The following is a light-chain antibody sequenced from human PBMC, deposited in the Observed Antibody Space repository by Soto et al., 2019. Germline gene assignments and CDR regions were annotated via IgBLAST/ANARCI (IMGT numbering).Light chain of an antibody. CDR3: QHYYNSLLT. Sequence: IVLTQSPGTMSLSPGEGATLSCRASQPINYRSFAWYQHTPGRAPRLLIYATSIRTAGLPERFIGSGSGTDFTLSISRLEPADFAVYYCQHYYNSLLTFGPGTKVDIK. CDR2: ATS. V-gene: IGKV3-20*01. J-gene: IGKJ3*01. CDR1: QPINYRS.